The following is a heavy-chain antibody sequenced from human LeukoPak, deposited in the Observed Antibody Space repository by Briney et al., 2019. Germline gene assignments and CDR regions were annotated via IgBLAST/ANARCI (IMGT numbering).Heavy chain of an antibody. CDR3: ARDDPLAVAGNWFDP. V-gene: IGHV3-21*01. CDR1: GFTFSSYS. CDR2: ISSSSSYI. Sequence: GGSLRLSWAASGFTFSSYSMNWVRQAPGKGLEWVSSISSSSSYIYYADSVKGRFTISRDNAKNSLYLQMNSLRAEDTAVYYCARDDPLAVAGNWFDPWGQGTLVTVSS. J-gene: IGHJ5*02. D-gene: IGHD6-19*01.